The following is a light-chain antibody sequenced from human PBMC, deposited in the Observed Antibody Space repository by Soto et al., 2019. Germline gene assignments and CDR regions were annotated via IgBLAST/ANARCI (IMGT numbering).Light chain of an antibody. CDR2: DAS. CDR3: QQYNSYPYT. V-gene: IGKV1-5*01. CDR1: QSISNW. Sequence: DIQLTQSPSTLSASVGDRVTITCRASQSISNWLAWYHQKPGKAPKLLIYDASSLESGVPSRFSDSGSGTEFTLTISSLQPDDFATYYCQQYNSYPYTFGQGTKLEIK. J-gene: IGKJ2*01.